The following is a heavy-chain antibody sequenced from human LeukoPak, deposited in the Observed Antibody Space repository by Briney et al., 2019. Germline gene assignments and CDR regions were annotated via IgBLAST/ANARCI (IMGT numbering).Heavy chain of an antibody. CDR1: GFTFSSYG. J-gene: IGHJ4*02. D-gene: IGHD4-11*01. V-gene: IGHV3-30*18. CDR2: ISYDGSNK. Sequence: GGSLRLSCAASGFTFSSYGMHWVRQAPGKGLEWVAVISYDGSNKYYADSVKGRFTISRDNSKNTLYLQMSSLRAEDTAVYYCAKARGSVGTTVTPIDYWGQGTLVTVSS. CDR3: AKARGSVGTTVTPIDY.